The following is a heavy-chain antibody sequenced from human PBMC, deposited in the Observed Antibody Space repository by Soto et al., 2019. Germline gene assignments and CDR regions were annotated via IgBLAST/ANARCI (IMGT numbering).Heavy chain of an antibody. J-gene: IGHJ6*02. CDR3: ARLNGYCVSTGCHGYYGMDV. CDR1: GGSVSSNSYS. V-gene: IGHV4-39*01. CDR2: IYSTENT. D-gene: IGHD2-2*03. Sequence: QLQLQESGPGLVKPSETLSLTCTVSGGSVSSNSYSWGWIRQSPGKGLEWIGIIYSTENTYSHPSLLSRVTISADTSMNEFSLRLSSVTAADTAVYYCARLNGYCVSTGCHGYYGMDVWGQGTTVTVSS.